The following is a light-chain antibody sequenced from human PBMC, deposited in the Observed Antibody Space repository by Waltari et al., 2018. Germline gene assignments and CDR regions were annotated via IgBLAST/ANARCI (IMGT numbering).Light chain of an antibody. J-gene: IGKJ5*01. CDR3: QQYGSSPIT. V-gene: IGKV3-20*01. Sequence: IVLTQSPGPLSLSPGDSVTLSCRASQTVSSSYLAWYQHKPGQSHKLLIYGASSRATGIPDRFSGSGSGTDFTLSISRLEPEDFAVYYCQQYGSSPITFGQGTRLE. CDR1: QTVSSSY. CDR2: GAS.